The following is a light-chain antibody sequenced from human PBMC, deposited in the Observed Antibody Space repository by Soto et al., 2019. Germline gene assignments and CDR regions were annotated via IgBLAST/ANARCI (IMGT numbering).Light chain of an antibody. Sequence: DIVMTQSPDSLAVSLGERATINCKSSQSVLHSSFNKYYLAWYQQKQGQPPKRLIYWASTRESVVPDRFSVSGSGTDFTLAISSLQAEYVAVYYWQQYYRPPSFVQGKRLEIK. CDR3: QQYYRPPS. V-gene: IGKV4-1*01. CDR2: WAS. J-gene: IGKJ5*01. CDR1: QSVLHSSFNKYY.